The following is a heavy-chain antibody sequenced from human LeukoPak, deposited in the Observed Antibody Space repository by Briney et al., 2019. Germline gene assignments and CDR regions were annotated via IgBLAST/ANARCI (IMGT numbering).Heavy chain of an antibody. CDR3: AKDSGEQWLNNWFDP. D-gene: IGHD6-19*01. Sequence: GRSLRLSCAASGFTFGSYGLHWVRQAPGKGLEWVAVISYDGSKKYYTDSVKGRFTISRDNSKNTLYLQMNSLRAEDTAVYYCAKDSGEQWLNNWFDPWGQGTLVTVSS. V-gene: IGHV3-30*18. CDR2: ISYDGSKK. CDR1: GFTFGSYG. J-gene: IGHJ5*02.